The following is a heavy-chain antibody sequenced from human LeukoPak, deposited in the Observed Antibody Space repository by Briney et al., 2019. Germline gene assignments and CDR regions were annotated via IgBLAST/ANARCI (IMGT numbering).Heavy chain of an antibody. V-gene: IGHV3-48*03. D-gene: IGHD3-10*01. Sequence: PGGSLRLSCAASGFTFSSFELNWVRQAPGKGLEWLSYISSGGSTIYYADSVKGRFTVSRDNAKNSLYLQMNSLRAEDTAVYYCARRGSGDFDYWGQGTLVSVSS. J-gene: IGHJ4*02. CDR3: ARRGSGDFDY. CDR1: GFTFSSFE. CDR2: ISSGGSTI.